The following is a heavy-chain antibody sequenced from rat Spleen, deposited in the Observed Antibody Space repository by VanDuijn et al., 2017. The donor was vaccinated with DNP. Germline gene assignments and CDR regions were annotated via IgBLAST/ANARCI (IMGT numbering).Heavy chain of an antibody. D-gene: IGHD1-1*01. J-gene: IGHJ2*01. CDR1: GFNFNDCW. Sequence: EVKLVESGGGLVQPGRSLKLSCAASGFNFNDCWLGWVRQAPGKGLEWIGEINKDSSTTNSTPSLRERFTISRDNDKNTLYLQMNKVGSDDTAIYYCVRAISGDPFDYWGQGVMVTVSS. CDR2: INKDSSTT. CDR3: VRAISGDPFDY. V-gene: IGHV4-2*01.